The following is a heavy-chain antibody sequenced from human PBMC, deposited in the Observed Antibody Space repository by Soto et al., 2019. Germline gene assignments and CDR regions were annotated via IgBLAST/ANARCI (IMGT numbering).Heavy chain of an antibody. Sequence: SGGSLRLSCAASGFSFSSHGMHWVRQAPGKGLEWVAHLWAGGNIRYYAYSVKGRFTISSDHSKNTLYLQMDSLGAEDTAVYYCARDAQHLANYGLDVWGQGTTVTVSS. CDR1: GFSFSSHG. D-gene: IGHD3-3*02. J-gene: IGHJ6*02. CDR2: LWAGGNIR. CDR3: ARDAQHLANYGLDV. V-gene: IGHV3-33*01.